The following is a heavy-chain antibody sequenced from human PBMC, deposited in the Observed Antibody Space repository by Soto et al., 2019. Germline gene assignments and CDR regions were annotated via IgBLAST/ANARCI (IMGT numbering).Heavy chain of an antibody. CDR2: IYYSGST. CDR3: ARARLSRSWWFDP. V-gene: IGHV4-59*01. CDR1: DGKIISYY. J-gene: IGHJ5*02. D-gene: IGHD3-10*01. Sequence: FETLRHTYTFSDGKIISYYWSWIRQPPGKGLEWIGYIYYSGSTNYNPSLKSRVTISVDTSKNQFSLKLSSVTAADTAVYYCARARLSRSWWFDPWGQGTLVTVSS.